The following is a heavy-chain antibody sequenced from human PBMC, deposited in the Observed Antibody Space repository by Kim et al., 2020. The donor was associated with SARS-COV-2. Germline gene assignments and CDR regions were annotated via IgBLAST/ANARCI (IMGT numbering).Heavy chain of an antibody. V-gene: IGHV3-53*01. Sequence: AKGRFTISRDNSKNTLYLQMNSLRAEDTAVYYCARDREDYYGSGSYYFDYWGQGTLVTVSS. CDR3: ARDREDYYGSGSYYFDY. D-gene: IGHD3-10*01. J-gene: IGHJ4*02.